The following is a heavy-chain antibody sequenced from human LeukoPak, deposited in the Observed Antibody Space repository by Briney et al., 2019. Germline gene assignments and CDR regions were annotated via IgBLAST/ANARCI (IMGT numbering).Heavy chain of an antibody. CDR3: ARGYLRAAFDI. Sequence: PGGSLRLSCVGSGFTFSNYLMNWVRQAPGKGLEWVSFISSTGGTIYYADAVKGRFTVSRDNAKNSLLLQMNSLRAEDTALYYCARGYLRAAFDIWGQGTMVTVSS. D-gene: IGHD1-26*01. V-gene: IGHV3-48*01. CDR2: ISSTGGTI. J-gene: IGHJ3*02. CDR1: GFTFSNYL.